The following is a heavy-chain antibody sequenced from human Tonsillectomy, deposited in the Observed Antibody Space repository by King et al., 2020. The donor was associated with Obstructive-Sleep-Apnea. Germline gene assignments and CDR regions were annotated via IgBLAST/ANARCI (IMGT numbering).Heavy chain of an antibody. CDR1: GGSISSYY. D-gene: IGHD6-19*01. CDR2: IYYSGST. V-gene: IGHV4-59*08. CDR3: VTYSSGWYSAFDI. Sequence: VQLQESGPGLVKPSETLSLTCTVSGGSISSYYWSWIRQPPGKGLEWIGYIYYSGSTNYNPSLKSRFTISVDTSKNQFSLKLSSVTAADTAVYYCVTYSSGWYSAFDIWGQGTMVTVSS. J-gene: IGHJ3*02.